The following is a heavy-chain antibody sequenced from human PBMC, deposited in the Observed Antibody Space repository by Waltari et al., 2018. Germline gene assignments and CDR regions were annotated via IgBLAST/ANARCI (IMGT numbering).Heavy chain of an antibody. CDR1: GGSISSGSYY. D-gene: IGHD4-17*01. V-gene: IGHV4-61*02. Sequence: QVQLQESGPGLVKPSQTLSLTCTVSGGSISSGSYYWSWIRQPAGKGLEWIGRIYTSWSTNYNPSLKSRVTISVDTSKNQFSLKLSSVTAADTAVYYCARDGSDYGDPPYYFDYWGQGTLVTVSS. CDR2: IYTSWST. CDR3: ARDGSDYGDPPYYFDY. J-gene: IGHJ4*02.